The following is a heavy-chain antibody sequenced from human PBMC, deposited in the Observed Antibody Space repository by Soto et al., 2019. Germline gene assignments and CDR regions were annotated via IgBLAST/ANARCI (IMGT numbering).Heavy chain of an antibody. CDR2: ISVDNGNT. Sequence: GASVKVSCKASGYTFTSYGISWVRQAPGQGLEWMGWISVDNGNTNYAQKFQGRVTITRDMSTSTAYMELSSLRSEDTAVYYCARDMVQGGEVRGVISTSWFDPWGQGTLVTVSS. J-gene: IGHJ5*02. CDR3: ARDMVQGGEVRGVISTSWFDP. CDR1: GYTFTSYG. V-gene: IGHV1-18*01. D-gene: IGHD3-10*01.